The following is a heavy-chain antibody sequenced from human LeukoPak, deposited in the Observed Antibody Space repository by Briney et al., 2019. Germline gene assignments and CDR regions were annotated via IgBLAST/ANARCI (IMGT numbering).Heavy chain of an antibody. Sequence: SETLSLTCTVSGGSISSSSYYWGWIRQPPGKGLEWIGSTYYSGSTYYNPSLKSRVTISVDTSKNQFSLKLSSVTAADTAVYYCARGTGQLVWGGNDYWGQGTLVTVSS. CDR3: ARGTGQLVWGGNDY. V-gene: IGHV4-39*07. CDR1: GGSISSSSYY. CDR2: TYYSGST. J-gene: IGHJ4*02. D-gene: IGHD3-16*01.